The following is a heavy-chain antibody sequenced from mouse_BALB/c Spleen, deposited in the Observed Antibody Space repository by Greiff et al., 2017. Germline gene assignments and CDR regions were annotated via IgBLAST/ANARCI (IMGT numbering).Heavy chain of an antibody. Sequence: QVQLKQSGPSLVQPSQSLSITCTVSGFSLTSYGVHWVRQSPGKGLEWLGVIWRGGSTDYNAAFMSRLSITKDNSKSQVFFKMNSLQADDTAIYYCAKRGYDGYYWFAYWGQGTLVTVSA. CDR1: GFSLTSYG. CDR3: AKRGYDGYYWFAY. D-gene: IGHD2-3*01. V-gene: IGHV2-5-1*01. J-gene: IGHJ3*01. CDR2: IWRGGST.